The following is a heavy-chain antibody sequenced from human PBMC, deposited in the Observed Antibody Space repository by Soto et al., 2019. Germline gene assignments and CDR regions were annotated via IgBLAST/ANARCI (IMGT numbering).Heavy chain of an antibody. Sequence: SETLSLTCTVSGGSISSGGYYWSWIRQHPGKGLEWIGYISYSGSTYYNPSLESRVTISVDTSKNQFSLKLSSVTAADTAVYYCARDALSRDSIWGQGTLVTVTS. CDR3: ARDALSRDSI. CDR1: GGSISSGGYY. CDR2: ISYSGST. D-gene: IGHD3-22*01. J-gene: IGHJ4*02. V-gene: IGHV4-31*03.